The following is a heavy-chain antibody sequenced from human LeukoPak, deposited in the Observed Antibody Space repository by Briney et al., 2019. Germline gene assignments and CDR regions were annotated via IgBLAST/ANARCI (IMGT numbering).Heavy chain of an antibody. D-gene: IGHD4-17*01. CDR3: ARVPTVTFFDY. CDR1: GGSISSSNW. V-gene: IGHV4-4*02. Sequence: KPSETLSLTCAVSGGSISSSNWWSWVRQPPGKGLEWIGEIYHSGGTNYNPSLKSRVTISVDTSKNQFSLKLSSVTAADTAVYYCARVPTVTFFDYWGQGTLVTVSS. CDR2: IYHSGGT. J-gene: IGHJ4*02.